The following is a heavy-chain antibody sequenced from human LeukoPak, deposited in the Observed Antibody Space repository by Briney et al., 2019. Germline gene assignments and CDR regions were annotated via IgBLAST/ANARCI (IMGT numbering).Heavy chain of an antibody. Sequence: PGGSLRLSCSASGFTFSSFAFHWVRQAPGKGLEYVSAISSNGVSTYYADSVKGRFTISRDNSENTLYLQMGVRAEDTAVYYCVKGYCSSTSCRLDSWGQGTLVTVSS. CDR2: ISSNGVST. D-gene: IGHD2-2*01. CDR1: GFTFSSFA. J-gene: IGHJ4*02. CDR3: VKGYCSSTSCRLDS. V-gene: IGHV3-64D*06.